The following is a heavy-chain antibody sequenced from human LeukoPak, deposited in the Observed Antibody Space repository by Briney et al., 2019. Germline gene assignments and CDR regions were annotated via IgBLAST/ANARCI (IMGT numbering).Heavy chain of an antibody. CDR2: IYYSGST. CDR3: ARQGMIVVVTAIFDY. Sequence: PSETLSLTCAVYGGSFSGYYWGWIRQPPGKGLEWIGSIYYSGSTYYNPSLKSRVTISVDTSKNQFSLKLSSVTAADTAVYYCARQGMIVVVTAIFDYWGQGTLVTVSS. CDR1: GGSFSGYY. D-gene: IGHD2-21*02. J-gene: IGHJ4*02. V-gene: IGHV4-39*01.